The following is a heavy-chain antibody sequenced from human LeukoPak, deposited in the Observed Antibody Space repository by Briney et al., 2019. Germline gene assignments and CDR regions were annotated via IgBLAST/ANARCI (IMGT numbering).Heavy chain of an antibody. CDR1: GGSFSGYY. CDR3: ARAPRIAAAGKYFQH. CDR2: INHSGST. J-gene: IGHJ1*01. Sequence: SETLSLTCAVYGGSFSGYYWSWIRQPPGKGLEWIGEINHSGSTNYNPSLKSRVTILVDTSKNQFSLKLSSVTAADTAVYYCARAPRIAAAGKYFQHWGQGTLVTVSS. D-gene: IGHD6-13*01. V-gene: IGHV4-34*01.